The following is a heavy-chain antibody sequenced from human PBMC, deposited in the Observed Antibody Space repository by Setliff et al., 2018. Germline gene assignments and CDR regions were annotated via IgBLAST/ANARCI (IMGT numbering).Heavy chain of an antibody. D-gene: IGHD2-15*01. J-gene: IGHJ4*02. CDR2: ISPYNGVT. V-gene: IGHV1-18*01. Sequence: ASVKVSCKASGYLLSSYGVSWVRQAPGQGLEWMGWISPYNGVTNYAQTFQNRVTLTTDTSTSTAYMELTSLGSDDTAVYYCSRLVRYCTRTSCQRLSGGEFWGQGTLVTVSS. CDR3: SRLVRYCTRTSCQRLSGGEF. CDR1: GYLLSSYG.